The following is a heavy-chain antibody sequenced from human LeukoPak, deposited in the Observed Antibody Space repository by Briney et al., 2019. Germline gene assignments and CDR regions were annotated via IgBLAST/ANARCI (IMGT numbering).Heavy chain of an antibody. D-gene: IGHD3-16*01. CDR3: ASRGGTWTEFDY. CDR1: GGTFSSYA. J-gene: IGHJ4*02. CDR2: IIPIFGTA. V-gene: IGHV1-69*06. Sequence: SVKVSCKASGGTFSSYAISWVRQAPGQGLEWMGGIIPIFGTANYAQKFQGRVTITADKSTSTACMELSSLRSEDTAVYYCASRGGTWTEFDYWGQGTLVTVSS.